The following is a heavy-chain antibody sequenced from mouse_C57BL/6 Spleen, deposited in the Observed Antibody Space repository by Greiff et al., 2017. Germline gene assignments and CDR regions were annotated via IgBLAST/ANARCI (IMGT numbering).Heavy chain of an antibody. Sequence: EVKLVESGGGLVKPGGSLKLSCAASGFTFSDYGMHWVRQAPEKGLEWVAYISSGSSTIYYADRVKGRFTISRDNAKNTLFLQLTSLGSEDTAMYYCASPWDVYAMDYWGQGTSVTVSS. CDR1: GFTFSDYG. CDR3: ASPWDVYAMDY. V-gene: IGHV5-17*01. CDR2: ISSGSSTI. D-gene: IGHD4-1*01. J-gene: IGHJ4*01.